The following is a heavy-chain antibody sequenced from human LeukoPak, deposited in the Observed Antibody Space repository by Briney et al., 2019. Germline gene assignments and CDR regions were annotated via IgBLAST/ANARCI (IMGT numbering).Heavy chain of an antibody. CDR2: TYYRSKWYY. J-gene: IGHJ4*02. V-gene: IGHV6-1*01. D-gene: IGHD4-23*01. CDR3: ASEGTIGKLT. Sequence: QSQTLSLTCAISGDSVSSNTAAWNWIRQSPSRGLEWLGRTYYRSKWYYDYAVSVKSRTIINPDTSKNQFSLHLNSVTPEDTAVYYCASEGTIGKLTWGQGNLVTVSS. CDR1: GDSVSSNTAA.